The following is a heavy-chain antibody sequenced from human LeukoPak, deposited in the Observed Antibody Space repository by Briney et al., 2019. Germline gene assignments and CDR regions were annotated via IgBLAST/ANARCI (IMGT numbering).Heavy chain of an antibody. D-gene: IGHD3-22*01. J-gene: IGHJ1*01. CDR2: IYYSGST. CDR1: GGSISSYY. V-gene: IGHV4-59*01. CDR3: ARVADYYDSSGYLHAEYFQH. Sequence: SETLSLTCTVSGGSISSYYWSWIRQPPGKGLEWIGYIYYSGSTNYNPSLKSRVTISVDTSKNQFSLKLSSVTAADTAVYYCARVADYYDSSGYLHAEYFQHWGQGTLVTVLS.